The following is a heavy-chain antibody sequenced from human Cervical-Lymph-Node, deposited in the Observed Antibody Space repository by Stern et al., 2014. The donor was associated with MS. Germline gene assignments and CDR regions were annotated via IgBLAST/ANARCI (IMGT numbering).Heavy chain of an antibody. D-gene: IGHD2-15*01. CDR3: AHSRRESDCSGGNCYYFDY. Sequence: QVTLRESGPTLVKPTQTLTLTCTFSGFSLNTRAVGVGWIRQPPGKAPGWLALIFWDGDKRYSPSLKNRLTITKDTSKNQVVLTMTDMDPADTATYYCAHSRRESDCSGGNCYYFDYWGQGTLVTVSS. V-gene: IGHV2-5*02. J-gene: IGHJ4*02. CDR2: IFWDGDK. CDR1: GFSLNTRAVG.